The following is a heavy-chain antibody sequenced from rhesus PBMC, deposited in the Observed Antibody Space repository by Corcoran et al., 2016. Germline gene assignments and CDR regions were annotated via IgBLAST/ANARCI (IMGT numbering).Heavy chain of an antibody. CDR3: ARRNGVINQYYFDY. J-gene: IGHJ4*01. Sequence: QVQLVQSGAEVKKPGASVKLSCKASGYTFTSYSINWVRPAPGQGIEWMGLINPINGNTGYAQKFQGRVTMTRDTSTSTAYMELSSLRSEDTAVYYCARRNGVINQYYFDYWGQGVLVTVSS. V-gene: IGHV1-200*01. CDR1: GYTFTSYS. CDR2: INPINGNT. D-gene: IGHD3-22*01.